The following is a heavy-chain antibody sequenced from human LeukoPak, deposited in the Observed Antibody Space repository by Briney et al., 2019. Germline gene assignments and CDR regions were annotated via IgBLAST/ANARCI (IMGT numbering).Heavy chain of an antibody. CDR3: ARGTKGMTGAPSDY. V-gene: IGHV4-61*02. CDR2: IYSSGST. CDR1: GGSISSDNHY. Sequence: PSQTLSLTCTVSGGSISSDNHYWSWIRQPAGKGLEWIGRIYSSGSTNYSPSLESRVTISIDTSKNQFSLNLSSVTAADTAVYYCARGTKGMTGAPSDYWGQGTLVTVSS. D-gene: IGHD1-20*01. J-gene: IGHJ4*02.